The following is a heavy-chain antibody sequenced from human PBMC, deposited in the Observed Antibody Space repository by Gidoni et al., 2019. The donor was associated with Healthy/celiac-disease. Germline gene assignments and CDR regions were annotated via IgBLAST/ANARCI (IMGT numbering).Heavy chain of an antibody. V-gene: IGHV3-11*01. Sequence: QVQLVESGGGLVKPGGSLRLSCAASGFTFSDYYMSWIRQAPGKGLEWVSYISSSGSTIYYADSVKGRFTISRDNAKNSLYLQMNSLRAEDTAVYYCAREYPTYYYDSSGYSYYYYYGMDVWGQGTTVTVSS. D-gene: IGHD3-22*01. CDR3: AREYPTYYYDSSGYSYYYYYGMDV. CDR2: ISSSGSTI. J-gene: IGHJ6*02. CDR1: GFTFSDYY.